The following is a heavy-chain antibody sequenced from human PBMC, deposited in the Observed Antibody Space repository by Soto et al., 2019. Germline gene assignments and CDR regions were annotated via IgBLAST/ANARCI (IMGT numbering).Heavy chain of an antibody. V-gene: IGHV4-59*08. Sequence: QVQLQESGPGLVKPSETLSLSCTVSGGSISSYYWSCFRQSPGKRLEWIGYVHHSWGFSSNPSLQRRVAISLDTSKGQFALKVTAVTATDTAVYYCARKGFGPLHGLVDVWGQGTTVTVSS. J-gene: IGHJ6*02. D-gene: IGHD3-10*01. CDR3: ARKGFGPLHGLVDV. CDR2: VHHSWGF. CDR1: GGSISSYY.